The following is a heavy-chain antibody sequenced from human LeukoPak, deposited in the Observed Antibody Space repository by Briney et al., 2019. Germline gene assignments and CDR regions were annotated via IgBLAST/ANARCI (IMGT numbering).Heavy chain of an antibody. Sequence: GESLKISCKASGYSFISSWIGWVRQMPGKDLEWMGIIYPGNFDIIYSPSFQGQVTISVDRSISTLYLEWSSLKASDTAIYYCARGSSSGSPLSYDPWGQGTLVTVSS. D-gene: IGHD3-22*01. CDR2: IYPGNFDI. V-gene: IGHV5-51*01. J-gene: IGHJ5*02. CDR3: ARGSSSGSPLSYDP. CDR1: GYSFISSW.